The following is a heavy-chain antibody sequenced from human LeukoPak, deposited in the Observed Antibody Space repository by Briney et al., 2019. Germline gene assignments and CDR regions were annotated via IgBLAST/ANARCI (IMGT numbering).Heavy chain of an antibody. J-gene: IGHJ4*02. CDR1: GGSISISSYY. V-gene: IGHV4-39*07. Sequence: SETLSLTCTVSGGSISISSYYWGWHRPPQGQELEWVGSIYYSGSTYYNPSLKSRVTISVDTSKNQFSLKLSSVTAADTAVYYCARGDYATKNFDYWGQGTLVTVSS. CDR2: IYYSGST. D-gene: IGHD4-17*01. CDR3: ARGDYATKNFDY.